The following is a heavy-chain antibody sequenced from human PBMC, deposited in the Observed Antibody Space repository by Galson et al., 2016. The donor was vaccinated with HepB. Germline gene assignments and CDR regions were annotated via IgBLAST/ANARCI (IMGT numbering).Heavy chain of an antibody. CDR1: GVSFSVYG. CDR3: VRDNPYYYAMDV. J-gene: IGHJ6*02. CDR2: IWYDGNNK. V-gene: IGHV3-33*01. Sequence: SLRLSCAASGVSFSVYGMHWVRQAPGKGLEGVAIIWYDGNNKYYADSVKGRFTISRDNSKNTLYWQMNSLRAEDTAVYYCVRDNPYYYAMDVWGQGTTVTVSS.